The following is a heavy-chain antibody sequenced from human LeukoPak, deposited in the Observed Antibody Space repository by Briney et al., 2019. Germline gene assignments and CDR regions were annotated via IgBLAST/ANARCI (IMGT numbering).Heavy chain of an antibody. V-gene: IGHV1-8*01. Sequence: ASVEVSCKASGYTFTSYDINWVRQATGQGLEWMGWMNPNSGNTGYAQKFQGRVTMTRNTSISTAYMELSSLRSEDTAVYYCATPRLLGYYYYYGMDVWGQGTTVTVSS. CDR2: MNPNSGNT. J-gene: IGHJ6*02. CDR3: ATPRLLGYYYYYGMDV. D-gene: IGHD2-15*01. CDR1: GYTFTSYD.